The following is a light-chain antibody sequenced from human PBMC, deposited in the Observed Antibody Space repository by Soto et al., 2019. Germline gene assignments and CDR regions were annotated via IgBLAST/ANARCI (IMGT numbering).Light chain of an antibody. Sequence: DIQMTQSPSTLSASVGDRVTITCRASQSISSWLAWYQRKPGKAPKLLIYKASSLESGVPSRFSGSGSGTEFTLTISSLQPDDFATYYCQQYNSYSLTFGGGTKWIS. CDR1: QSISSW. CDR2: KAS. V-gene: IGKV1-5*03. CDR3: QQYNSYSLT. J-gene: IGKJ4*01.